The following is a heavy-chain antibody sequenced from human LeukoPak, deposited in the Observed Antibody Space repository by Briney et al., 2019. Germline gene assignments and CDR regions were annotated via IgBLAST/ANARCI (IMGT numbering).Heavy chain of an antibody. CDR3: ARGNYYDRRHAFDI. V-gene: IGHV3-11*01. CDR2: ISSSGSTI. Sequence: PGGSLRLSCAASGFTFSDYYMSWIRQAPGKGLEWVSYISSSGSTIYYADSVKGRFTISRDNAKNSLYLQMNSLRAEDTAVYYCARGNYYDRRHAFDIWGQGTMVTVSS. J-gene: IGHJ3*02. D-gene: IGHD3-22*01. CDR1: GFTFSDYY.